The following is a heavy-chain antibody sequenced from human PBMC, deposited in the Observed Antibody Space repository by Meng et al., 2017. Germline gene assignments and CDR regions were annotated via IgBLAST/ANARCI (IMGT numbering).Heavy chain of an antibody. J-gene: IGHJ4*02. CDR1: GYNFTSYY. CDR2: INPSGGST. V-gene: IGHV1-46*01. Sequence: QGVGVQSGAEVKKPGASVKVSCKASGYNFTSYYMHWVRQAPGQGLEWMGIINPSGGSTSYAQKFQGRVTMTRDTSTSTVYMELSSLRSEDTAVYYCAREKYYYDSSGLEDYWGQGTLVTVSS. CDR3: AREKYYYDSSGLEDY. D-gene: IGHD3-22*01.